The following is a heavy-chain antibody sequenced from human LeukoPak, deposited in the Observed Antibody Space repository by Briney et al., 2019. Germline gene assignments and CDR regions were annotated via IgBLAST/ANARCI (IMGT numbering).Heavy chain of an antibody. V-gene: IGHV3-53*01. J-gene: IGHJ4*02. CDR1: GFTVSSNS. CDR3: ARRAGAYSHPYDY. Sequence: RGSLRLSCTVSGFTVSSNSMSWVRQAPGKGLEWVSFIYSDNTHYSDSVQGRFTISRDNSKNTLYIQMNSLRAEDTAVYYCARRAGAYSHPYDYWGQGTLVTVSS. CDR2: IYSDNT. D-gene: IGHD4/OR15-4a*01.